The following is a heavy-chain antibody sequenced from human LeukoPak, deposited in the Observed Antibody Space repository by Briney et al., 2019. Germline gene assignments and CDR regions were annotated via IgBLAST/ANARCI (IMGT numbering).Heavy chain of an antibody. Sequence: SETLSLTCTVSGGSISSYFWSWIRQPPGKGLEWIGHIYYSGSTNYNPSLKSRVTISVDTSKNQFSLKLSSVTAADTAVYYCARGVVAAPQTFDYWGQGTLVTVSS. J-gene: IGHJ4*02. CDR3: ARGVVAAPQTFDY. V-gene: IGHV4-59*01. CDR2: IYYSGST. D-gene: IGHD2-15*01. CDR1: GGSISSYF.